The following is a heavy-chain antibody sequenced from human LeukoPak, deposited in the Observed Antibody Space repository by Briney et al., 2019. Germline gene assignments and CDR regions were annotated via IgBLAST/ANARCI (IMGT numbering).Heavy chain of an antibody. CDR1: GFTFSSYW. CDR3: ARGSAVVVAAATGAEYFQH. J-gene: IGHJ1*01. Sequence: PGGSLRLSCAASGFTFSSYWMHWVRHAPGNGLVWVSRINSDGSSTSYADSVKGRFTISRDNAKNTLYLQMNSLRAEDTAVYYCARGSAVVVAAATGAEYFQHWGQGTLVTVSS. CDR2: INSDGSST. D-gene: IGHD2-15*01. V-gene: IGHV3-74*01.